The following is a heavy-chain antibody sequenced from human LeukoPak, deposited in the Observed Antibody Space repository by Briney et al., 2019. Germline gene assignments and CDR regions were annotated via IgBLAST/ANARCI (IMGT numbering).Heavy chain of an antibody. CDR3: ARGQVVPAAKGVFDY. D-gene: IGHD2-2*01. V-gene: IGHV4-59*01. CDR1: GGSISSYY. CDR2: IYYSGST. Sequence: SETLSLTCTVSGGSISSYYWSWIRQPPGKGLEWIGYIYYSGSTNYNPSLKSRVTISVDTSKKQFSLKLSSVTAADTAAYYCARGQVVPAAKGVFDYWGQGTLVTVSS. J-gene: IGHJ4*02.